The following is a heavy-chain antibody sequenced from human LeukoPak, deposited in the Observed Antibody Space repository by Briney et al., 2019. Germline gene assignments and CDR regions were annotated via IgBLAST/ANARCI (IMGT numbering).Heavy chain of an antibody. Sequence: SETLSLTCTVSGYSISSGYYWGWIRQPPGKGLEWIGSIYHSGSTNYNPSLKSRVTMSVDTSKNQFSLKLSSVTAADTAVYYCAGGSTWFDPWGQGTLVTVSS. CDR1: GYSISSGYY. CDR3: AGGSTWFDP. V-gene: IGHV4-38-2*02. D-gene: IGHD3-16*01. J-gene: IGHJ5*02. CDR2: IYHSGST.